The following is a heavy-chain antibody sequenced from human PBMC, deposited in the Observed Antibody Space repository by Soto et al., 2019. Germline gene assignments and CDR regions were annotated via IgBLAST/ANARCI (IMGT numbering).Heavy chain of an antibody. D-gene: IGHD2-15*01. Sequence: QVQLVQSGAEGKKPGASVKVSCKAFEYTFTGYYIHWVRQAPGQGLEWMGWINPSSGDTNYAQKFQGWVTMTRETSISTAYMELSRLKSDDMATYYCARGGGNYYYGMDVWGQGTTVTVSS. J-gene: IGHJ6*02. CDR1: EYTFTGYY. V-gene: IGHV1-2*04. CDR2: INPSSGDT. CDR3: ARGGGNYYYGMDV.